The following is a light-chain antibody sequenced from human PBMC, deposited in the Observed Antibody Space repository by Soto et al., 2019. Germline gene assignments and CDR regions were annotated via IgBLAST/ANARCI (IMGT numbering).Light chain of an antibody. CDR2: AAS. J-gene: IGKJ1*01. CDR1: QGIGNF. Sequence: DIEITQSPSSLSACLGDTVTITCRASQGIGNFLAWYQHKPGDVPKLLIYAASTVQSGGPSRFSGSGSGTDFTLTISSLQPEDVATYYCQQSYSTPPTFGQGTKVDIK. CDR3: QQSYSTPPT. V-gene: IGKV1-27*01.